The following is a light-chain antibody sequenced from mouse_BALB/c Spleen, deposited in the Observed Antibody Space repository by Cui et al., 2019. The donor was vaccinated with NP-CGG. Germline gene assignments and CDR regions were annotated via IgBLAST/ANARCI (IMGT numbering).Light chain of an antibody. Sequence: QAVVTQESALTTSPGETVTLTCRSSTGAVTTSNYANWVQEKPDHLFTGLIGGTKNRAPGVPARFSGSLIGDKAALTITGAQTEDEAIYFCALWYSNHWVFGGGTKLTGL. V-gene: IGLV1*01. CDR2: GTK. J-gene: IGLJ1*01. CDR1: TGAVTTSNY. CDR3: ALWYSNHWV.